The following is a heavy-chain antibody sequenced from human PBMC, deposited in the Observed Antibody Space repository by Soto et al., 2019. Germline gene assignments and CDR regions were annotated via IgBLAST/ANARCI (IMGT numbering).Heavy chain of an antibody. CDR3: AKDRHSGSYNFDY. CDR1: GFTFSSYA. D-gene: IGHD3-10*01. CDR2: ISGSGGST. J-gene: IGHJ4*02. V-gene: IGHV3-23*01. Sequence: QSGGSLRLSCAACGFTFSSYAMSWVRQDPGKGLEWVSAISGSGGSTYYADSVKGRFTISRDNSKNTLYLQMNSLRAEDTAVYYCAKDRHSGSYNFDYWGQGTLVTVSS.